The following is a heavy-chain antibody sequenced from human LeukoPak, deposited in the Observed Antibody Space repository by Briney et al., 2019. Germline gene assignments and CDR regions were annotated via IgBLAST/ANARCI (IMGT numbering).Heavy chain of an antibody. CDR2: IYYSGST. Sequence: PSETLSLTCTVSGGSISSYDWSWIRQSPGKGLEWIGYIYYSGSTNYNPSLKSRVTISVDTSKNQFSLKLSSVTAADTAVYYCARGGRRFSLFDYWGQGTLVTVSS. CDR3: ARGGRRFSLFDY. D-gene: IGHD3-3*01. CDR1: GGSISSYD. V-gene: IGHV4-59*01. J-gene: IGHJ4*02.